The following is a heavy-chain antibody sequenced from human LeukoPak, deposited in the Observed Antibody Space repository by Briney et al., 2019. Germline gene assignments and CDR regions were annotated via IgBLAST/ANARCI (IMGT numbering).Heavy chain of an antibody. CDR3: ARDIEREWYDRAGACAFDI. Sequence: SETLSLTCTVSGGSTSSYYWSWIRQPPGKGREWIGYIYYSGSTNYNPSLKSRVSISVDTSKNQFSLKLSSVTAADTAVYYCARDIEREWYDRAGACAFDIWGQGTMVTVSS. D-gene: IGHD3-22*01. V-gene: IGHV4-59*01. J-gene: IGHJ3*02. CDR2: IYYSGST. CDR1: GGSTSSYY.